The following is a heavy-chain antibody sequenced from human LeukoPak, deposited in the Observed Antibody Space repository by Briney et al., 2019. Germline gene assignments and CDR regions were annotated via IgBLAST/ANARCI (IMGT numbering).Heavy chain of an antibody. D-gene: IGHD6-6*01. CDR1: GFTFSTYG. Sequence: GGSLRLSCAASGFTFSTYGMNWVRQAPGKGLNWVAYISGSDSTVYYADSVRGRFTISRDNAKNSLYLQMNSLRAEDTAVYYCARGGSSIAARKFDYWGQGTLVTVSS. V-gene: IGHV3-48*01. J-gene: IGHJ4*02. CDR2: ISGSDSTV. CDR3: ARGGSSIAARKFDY.